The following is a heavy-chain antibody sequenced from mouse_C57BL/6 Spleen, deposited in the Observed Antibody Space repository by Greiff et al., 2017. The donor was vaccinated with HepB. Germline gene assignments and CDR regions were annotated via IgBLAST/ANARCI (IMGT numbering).Heavy chain of an antibody. V-gene: IGHV1-55*01. J-gene: IGHJ4*01. CDR2: IYPGSGST. Sequence: QVQLQQPGAELVKHGASVKMSCKASGYTFTSYWITWVKQRPGQGLEWIGDIYPGSGSTNYNEKFKIKATLTLDTYSSTVYMQLSSLTYEGSAVFDCARFALQCYGSSPYAMDYWGQGTSVTVSS. CDR3: ARFALQCYGSSPYAMDY. D-gene: IGHD1-1*01. CDR1: GYTFTSYW.